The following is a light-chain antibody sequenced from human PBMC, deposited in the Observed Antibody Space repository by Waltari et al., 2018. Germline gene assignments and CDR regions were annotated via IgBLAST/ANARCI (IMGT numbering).Light chain of an antibody. CDR3: QTWGTGIQV. J-gene: IGLJ1*01. Sequence: QLVVTQSPSASASLGASVTLTCTLSSGHISYAIAWQQQQPEKGPRYLMKVNSDGSHNKGDGIPDRFSGSSSGAERYLTISSLQSEDEADYYCQTWGTGIQVFGAGTKVTVL. V-gene: IGLV4-69*01. CDR2: VNSDGSH. CDR1: SGHISYA.